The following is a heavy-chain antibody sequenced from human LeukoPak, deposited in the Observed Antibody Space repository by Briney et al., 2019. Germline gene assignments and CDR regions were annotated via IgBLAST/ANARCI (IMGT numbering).Heavy chain of an antibody. CDR2: IYYSGST. V-gene: IGHV4-30-4*01. CDR1: GRSISIGDYY. CDR3: ARYSDSLNWVDP. J-gene: IGHJ5*02. Sequence: SETLSLICTVSGRSISIGDYYWSWIRQPPGKGLEWIGYIYYSGSTYYNPSLKSRVTSSIDTSKNQFSLTLNSVTAADTAVYYCARYSDSLNWVDPCGQGNLVTVSS. D-gene: IGHD1-26*01.